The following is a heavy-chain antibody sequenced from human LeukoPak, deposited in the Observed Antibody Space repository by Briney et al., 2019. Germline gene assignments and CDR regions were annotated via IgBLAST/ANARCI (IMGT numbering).Heavy chain of an antibody. CDR2: IDHGGST. D-gene: IGHD3-9*01. CDR3: AREGVYYDILAAYYRPYYFDF. J-gene: IGHJ4*02. V-gene: IGHV4-34*01. CDR1: GGSFSGYY. Sequence: SETLSLTCAVYGGSFSGYYWSWIRQPPGKGLEWIGEIDHGGSTNYNPSLKSRLTISVDTSKNQFSLKLSSVTAADTAVYYCAREGVYYDILAAYYRPYYFDFWGQGTLVTVYS.